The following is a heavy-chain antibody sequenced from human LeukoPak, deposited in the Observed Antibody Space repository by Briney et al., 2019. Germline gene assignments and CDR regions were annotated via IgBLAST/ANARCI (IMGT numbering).Heavy chain of an antibody. CDR1: GNSFGDYY. Sequence: SETLSLTCTVSGNSFGDYYWSWIRRPAGKGLEWIGRIYTSGSTTYSPSLKSRVTMSVDTSKSQFSLNLMSVTAADTAVYYCTRDTGTTGEVKFDPWGQGTLVTVSS. CDR3: TRDTGTTGEVKFDP. CDR2: IYTSGST. D-gene: IGHD4-17*01. J-gene: IGHJ5*02. V-gene: IGHV4-4*07.